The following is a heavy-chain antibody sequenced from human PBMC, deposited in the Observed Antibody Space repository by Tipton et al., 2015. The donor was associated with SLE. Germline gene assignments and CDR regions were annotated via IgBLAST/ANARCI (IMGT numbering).Heavy chain of an antibody. D-gene: IGHD2-15*01. V-gene: IGHV4-34*01. CDR1: GGSFSGYY. Sequence: AVYGGSFSGYYWSWIRQPPGKGLEWIGEINHSGSTNYNPSLKSRVTISVDTSKNQFSLKLSSVTAADTAVYYCARTPGNYYYMDVWGKGTTVTVSS. J-gene: IGHJ6*03. CDR3: ARTPGNYYYMDV. CDR2: INHSGST.